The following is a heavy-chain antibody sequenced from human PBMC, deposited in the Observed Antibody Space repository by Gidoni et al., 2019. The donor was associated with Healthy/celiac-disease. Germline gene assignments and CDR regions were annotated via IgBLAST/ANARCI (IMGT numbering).Heavy chain of an antibody. J-gene: IGHJ6*03. D-gene: IGHD4-17*01. CDR2: ISSSSTYT. CDR1: GFAFSGYY. V-gene: IGHV3-11*06. CDR3: ARAVTPYYYIDV. Sequence: QVELVESGGGLVKPGGSLRLSCAASGFAFSGYYMSWIRQAPGKGLEWVSYISSSSTYTNYADSVKGRFTISRDNAKNSLYLRMNSLRAEDTALYYCARAVTPYYYIDVWGKGTTVIVSS.